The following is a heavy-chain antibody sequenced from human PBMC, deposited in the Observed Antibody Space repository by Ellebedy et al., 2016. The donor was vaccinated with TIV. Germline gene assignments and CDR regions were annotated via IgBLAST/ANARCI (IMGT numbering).Heavy chain of an antibody. CDR1: GYTFTGYY. D-gene: IGHD3-9*01. J-gene: IGHJ4*02. Sequence: ASVKVSCKASGYTFTGYYMHWVRQAPGQGLEWMGGIIPIFGTANYAQKFQGRVTITADESTSTAYMELSSLRSEDTAVYYCARHYLTGTSLYFDYWGQGTLVTVSS. CDR2: IIPIFGTA. CDR3: ARHYLTGTSLYFDY. V-gene: IGHV1-69*13.